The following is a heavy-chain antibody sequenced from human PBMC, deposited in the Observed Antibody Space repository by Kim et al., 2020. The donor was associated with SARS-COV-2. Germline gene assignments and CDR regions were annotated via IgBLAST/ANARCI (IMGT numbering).Heavy chain of an antibody. Sequence: SETLCLTCTVSGGSVSSYSWSWIRQPPGKGLEWIGYIYYSGGTNYNPALKSRVTISVDTSKNQVTLKLSSVTAADTAVYYCARAGYYDSSGYYQHDAF. CDR1: GGSVSSYS. V-gene: IGHV4-59*02. D-gene: IGHD3-22*01. J-gene: IGHJ3*01. CDR3: ARAGYYDSSGYYQHDAF. CDR2: IYYSGGT.